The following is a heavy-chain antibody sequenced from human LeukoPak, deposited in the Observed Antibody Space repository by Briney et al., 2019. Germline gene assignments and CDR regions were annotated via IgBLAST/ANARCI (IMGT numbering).Heavy chain of an antibody. J-gene: IGHJ5*02. D-gene: IGHD1-26*01. CDR1: GGSISSGGYY. CDR2: IYYSGST. Sequence: SETLSLTCTVSGGSISSGGYYWSWIRQHPGKGLEWIGYIYYSGSTYYNPSLKSRVTISVDTSKNQFSLKLSSVTAADTAVYYCARRGDNWFDPWGQGTLVTVSS. V-gene: IGHV4-31*03. CDR3: ARRGDNWFDP.